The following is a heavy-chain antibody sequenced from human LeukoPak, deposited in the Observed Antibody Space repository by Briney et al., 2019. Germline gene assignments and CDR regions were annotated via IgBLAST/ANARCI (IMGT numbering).Heavy chain of an antibody. CDR2: IYYSGST. CDR3: ARHLEVATVTRADKRGFDY. V-gene: IGHV4-39*01. CDR1: GGSISSSSYY. Sequence: SETLSLTRTVSGGSISSSSYYWGWIRQPPGKGLEWIGSIYYSGSTYYNPSLKSRVTISVDTSKNQFSLKLSSVTAADTAVYYCARHLEVATVTRADKRGFDYWGQGTLVTVSS. J-gene: IGHJ4*02. D-gene: IGHD4-17*01.